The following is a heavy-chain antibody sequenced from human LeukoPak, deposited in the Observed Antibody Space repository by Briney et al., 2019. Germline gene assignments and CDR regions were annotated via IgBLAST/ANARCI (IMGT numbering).Heavy chain of an antibody. CDR1: GYTFTGYY. Sequence: ASVKVSCKASGYTFTGYYMHWVRQAPGQGLEWMGWIDPNSGDTKYSQKFQGRVTMTRDTSIRTAYMELTRLRSDDTAVYYCATQRGSYLWGTDFDYWGQGTLVTVSS. D-gene: IGHD3-16*01. CDR2: IDPNSGDT. CDR3: ATQRGSYLWGTDFDY. J-gene: IGHJ4*02. V-gene: IGHV1-2*02.